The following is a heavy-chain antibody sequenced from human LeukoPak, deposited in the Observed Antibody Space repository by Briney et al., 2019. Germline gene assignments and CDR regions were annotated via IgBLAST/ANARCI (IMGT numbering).Heavy chain of an antibody. CDR3: ARGGGFDF. Sequence: PGGSLRLSCAASGFTFSSFDMHWVRRVTGKGLEWVSGIGPAGDTYYPGSVKGRFTISRENAKNSLYLQMNSLRAGDTAVYYCARGGGFDFWGQGTLVTVSS. V-gene: IGHV3-13*04. CDR2: IGPAGDT. CDR1: GFTFSSFD. D-gene: IGHD2-15*01. J-gene: IGHJ4*02.